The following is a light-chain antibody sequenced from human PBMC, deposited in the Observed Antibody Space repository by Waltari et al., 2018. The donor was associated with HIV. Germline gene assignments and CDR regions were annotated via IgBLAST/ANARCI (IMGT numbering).Light chain of an antibody. Sequence: DVQMTQSPSSLSASIGDRVIITCRGSQDITVFLAWFQHRPGTAPKSLIYGTSTLQSGVPSSKFTGSGSGTEFTLTITNLQPEDTGTYYCQQYSAYPLTFGGGTKVEI. V-gene: IGKV1-16*02. CDR1: QDITVF. CDR3: QQYSAYPLT. CDR2: GTS. J-gene: IGKJ4*01.